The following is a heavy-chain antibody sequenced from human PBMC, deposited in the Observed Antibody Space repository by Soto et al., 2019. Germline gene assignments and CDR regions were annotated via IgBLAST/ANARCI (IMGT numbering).Heavy chain of an antibody. V-gene: IGHV1-46*03. CDR1: GYTFTSYY. D-gene: IGHD5-12*01. CDR3: ARSYSGYDQRVSPYYYYHMDV. CDR2: INPSGGST. Sequence: ASVKASCKASGYTFTSYYMHWVRQAPGQGLEWMGIINPSGGSTSYAQKFQGRVTMTRDTSTSTVYMELSSLRSEDTAVYYCARSYSGYDQRVSPYYYYHMDVWGKGTTVTVSS. J-gene: IGHJ6*03.